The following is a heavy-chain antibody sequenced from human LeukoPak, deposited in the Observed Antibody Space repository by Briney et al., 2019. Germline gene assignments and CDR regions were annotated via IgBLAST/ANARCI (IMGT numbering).Heavy chain of an antibody. CDR1: GYTFTSYG. J-gene: IGHJ4*02. CDR3: ARDRIRCSNRGGPVDY. D-gene: IGHD3-10*02. V-gene: IGHV1-18*01. Sequence: GASVRVSCKASGYTFTSYGISWVRQAPGQGLEWMGWISAYNGNTNYAQKLQGRVTMTTDTSTSTAYMELRSLRSDDTVVYYCARDRIRCSNRGGPVDYWGQGTLVTVSS. CDR2: ISAYNGNT.